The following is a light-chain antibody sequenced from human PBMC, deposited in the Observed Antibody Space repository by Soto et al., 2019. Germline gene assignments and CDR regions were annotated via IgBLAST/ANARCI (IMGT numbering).Light chain of an antibody. Sequence: TQSPSTLSASVGDRVTITCRASQSISSWLAWYQQNPGQAPRLLIYSASTRATGIPARFSGSGSGTDFTLTISRLEPEDFAVYYCQQYGSSPRTFGQGTKVDIK. CDR1: QSISSW. CDR2: SAS. V-gene: IGKV3-20*01. J-gene: IGKJ1*01. CDR3: QQYGSSPRT.